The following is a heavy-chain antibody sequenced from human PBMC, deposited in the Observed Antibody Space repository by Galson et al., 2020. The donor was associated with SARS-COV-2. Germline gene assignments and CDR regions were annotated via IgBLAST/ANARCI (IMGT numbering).Heavy chain of an antibody. CDR2: IKQDGSEK. CDR1: GFTFRSYW. J-gene: IGHJ4*02. CDR3: ARESWVTSCYFY. V-gene: IGHV3-7*05. Sequence: GESLKISCAASGFTFRSYWMSWVRQAPGKGLERVANIKQDGSEKYYVDSVKGRFTISRANAKNSLYLQMNSLRAEDTAVYYCARESWVTSCYFYWGQGTFVTVSS. D-gene: IGHD2-2*01.